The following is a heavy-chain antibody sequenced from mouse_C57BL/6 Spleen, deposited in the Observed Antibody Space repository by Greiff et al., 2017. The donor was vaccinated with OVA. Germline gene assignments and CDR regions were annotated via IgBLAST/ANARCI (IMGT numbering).Heavy chain of an antibody. J-gene: IGHJ2*01. D-gene: IGHD1-1*01. CDR1: GYTFTSYW. Sequence: QVQLQQPGAELVKPGASVKMSCTASGYTFTSYWITWVKQRPGQGLEWIGDIYPGSGSTNYNEKFKSKATLTVDTSSSTAYMQLSSLTSEDSAVYYCARGNYYGSSYDYFDYWGQGTTLTVSA. V-gene: IGHV1-55*01. CDR3: ARGNYYGSSYDYFDY. CDR2: IYPGSGST.